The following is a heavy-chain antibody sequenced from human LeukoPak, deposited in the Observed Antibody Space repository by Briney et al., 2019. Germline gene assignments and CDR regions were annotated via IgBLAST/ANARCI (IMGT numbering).Heavy chain of an antibody. V-gene: IGHV1-8*02. Sequence: ASVKVSCKASGYTFTNYDINWVRQATGQGLEWMGYMNPNSGNTGYAQKFQGRVTMTRDMSTSTVYMELSSLRSEDTAVYYCARDQAIVGATTFDYWGQGTLVTVSS. J-gene: IGHJ4*02. CDR2: MNPNSGNT. CDR1: GYTFTNYD. CDR3: ARDQAIVGATTFDY. D-gene: IGHD1-26*01.